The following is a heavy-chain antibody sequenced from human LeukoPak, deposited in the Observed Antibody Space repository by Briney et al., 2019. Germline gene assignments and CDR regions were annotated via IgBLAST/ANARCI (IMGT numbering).Heavy chain of an antibody. V-gene: IGHV1-69*16. D-gene: IGHD3-9*01. CDR3: ARGPQYYDILTDQAQKDAVDYYYYYMDV. Sequence: GASVKVSCKASGGTFSSYTISWVRQAPGQGLEWMGRIIPILGIANYAQKFQGRVTITTDESTSTAYMELSSLRSEDTAVYYCARGPQYYDILTDQAQKDAVDYYYYYMDVWGKGTTVTVSS. J-gene: IGHJ6*03. CDR2: IIPILGIA. CDR1: GGTFSSYT.